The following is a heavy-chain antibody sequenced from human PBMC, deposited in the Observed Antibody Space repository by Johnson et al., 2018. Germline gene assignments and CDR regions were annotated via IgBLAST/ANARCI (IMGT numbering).Heavy chain of an antibody. CDR2: INPSGGST. CDR3: ARDRILGCYTGGQTDC. Sequence: QVQLVQSGAEVKQPGASVKVSCKASGYTFSSYYMHWVRQAPGQGLEWMGIINPSGGSTTYAQRFQGRVTMTRDTSTSTVYREQSSLRSEDSAVYDCARDRILGCYTGGQTDCWGQGTRVTVSS. V-gene: IGHV1-46*01. J-gene: IGHJ4*01. CDR1: GYTFSSYY. D-gene: IGHD2-8*01.